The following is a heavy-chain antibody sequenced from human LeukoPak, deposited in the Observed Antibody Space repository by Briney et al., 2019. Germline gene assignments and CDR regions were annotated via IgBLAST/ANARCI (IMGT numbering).Heavy chain of an antibody. V-gene: IGHV1-24*01. CDR1: GYTLTELS. Sequence: ASVKVSCKVSGYTLTELSMHWVRQAPGKGLEWMGGFDPEDGETIYAQKFQGRVTMTEDTSTDTAYMELSSLRSEDTAVYYCARGNPVYCSGGSCYLFPPFDYWGQGTLVTVSS. CDR3: ARGNPVYCSGGSCYLFPPFDY. CDR2: FDPEDGET. D-gene: IGHD2-15*01. J-gene: IGHJ4*02.